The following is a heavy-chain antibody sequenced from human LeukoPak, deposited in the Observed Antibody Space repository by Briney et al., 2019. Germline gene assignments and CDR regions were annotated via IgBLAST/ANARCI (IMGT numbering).Heavy chain of an antibody. CDR3: ARDAVWHLVLSAFDI. CDR1: GYSISSGYY. Sequence: SETLSLTCTVSGYSISSGYYWGWIRQPPGKGLEWIGSIYHSGRTFYNPSLKSRVTISVDTSKNQFSLKLSSVTAADTAVYYCARDAVWHLVLSAFDIWGQGTMVTVSS. CDR2: IYHSGRT. D-gene: IGHD6-6*01. V-gene: IGHV4-38-2*02. J-gene: IGHJ3*02.